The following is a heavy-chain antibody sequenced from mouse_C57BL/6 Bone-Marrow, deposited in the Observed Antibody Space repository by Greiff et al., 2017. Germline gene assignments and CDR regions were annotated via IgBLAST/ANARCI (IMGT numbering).Heavy chain of an antibody. V-gene: IGHV14-4*01. CDR3: TTYGSSLWYFDV. D-gene: IGHD1-1*01. CDR2: IDPENGDT. CDR1: GFNIKDDY. J-gene: IGHJ1*03. Sequence: VQLKESGAELVRPGASVKLSCTASGFNIKDDYMHWVKQRPEQGLEWIGWIDPENGDTAYASKFQGKATITAATSSNTAYLQLSSLTSEDTAVYYCTTYGSSLWYFDVWGTGTTVTVSS.